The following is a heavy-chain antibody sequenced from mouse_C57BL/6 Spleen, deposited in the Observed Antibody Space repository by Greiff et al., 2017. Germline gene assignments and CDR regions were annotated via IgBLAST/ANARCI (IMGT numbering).Heavy chain of an antibody. J-gene: IGHJ2*01. V-gene: IGHV1-54*01. CDR1: GYAFTNYL. CDR2: INPGSGGT. Sequence: QVQLKESGAELVRPGTSVKVSCKASGYAFTNYLIEWVKQRPGQGLEWIGVINPGSGGTNYNEKFKGKATLTADKSSSTAYMQLSSLTSEDSAVYFCARGSHYYGSSNYWGQGTTLTVSS. CDR3: ARGSHYYGSSNY. D-gene: IGHD1-1*01.